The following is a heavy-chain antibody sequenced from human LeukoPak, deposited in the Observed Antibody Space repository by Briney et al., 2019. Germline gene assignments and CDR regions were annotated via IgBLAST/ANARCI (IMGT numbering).Heavy chain of an antibody. Sequence: SETLSLTCTVSGGSISSGSYYWGWIRQPPGEGLEWIGYIYYSGSTNYNPSLKSRVTISVDTSKNQFSLKLSSVTAADTAVYYCARARMDTAMVLFDYWGQGTLVTVSS. J-gene: IGHJ4*02. CDR1: GGSISSGSYY. CDR3: ARARMDTAMVLFDY. CDR2: IYYSGST. V-gene: IGHV4-61*01. D-gene: IGHD5-18*01.